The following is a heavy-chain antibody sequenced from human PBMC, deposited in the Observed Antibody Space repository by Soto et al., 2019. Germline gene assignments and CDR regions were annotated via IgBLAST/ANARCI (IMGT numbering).Heavy chain of an antibody. D-gene: IGHD6-13*01. CDR1: GGSISSGGYY. CDR3: ARSFKQQTLFYYYYMDV. V-gene: IGHV4-31*03. CDR2: IYYSGST. Sequence: SETLSLTCTVSGGSISSGGYYWSWIRQHPGKGLEWIGYIYYSGSTYYNPSLKSRVTISVDTSKNQFSLKLSSVTAADTAVYYCARSFKQQTLFYYYYMDVWGKGTTVTVSS. J-gene: IGHJ6*03.